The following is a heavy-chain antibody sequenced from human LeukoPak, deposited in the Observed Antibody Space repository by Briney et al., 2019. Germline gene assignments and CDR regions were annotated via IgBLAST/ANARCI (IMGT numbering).Heavy chain of an antibody. CDR3: ARFHTYYYGSGSYSQDY. CDR2: IYYSGST. J-gene: IGHJ4*02. D-gene: IGHD3-10*01. Sequence: SETLSLTCTVSGGSISSSSYYWGWIRQPPGKGLEWIGSIYYSGSTYYNPSLKSRVTISVDTSKNQFSLKLSSVTAADTAVYYCARFHTYYYGSGSYSQDYWGQGTLVTVSS. V-gene: IGHV4-39*01. CDR1: GGSISSSSYY.